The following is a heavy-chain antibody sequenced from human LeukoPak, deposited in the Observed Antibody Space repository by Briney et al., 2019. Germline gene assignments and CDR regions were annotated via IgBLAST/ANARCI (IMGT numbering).Heavy chain of an antibody. J-gene: IGHJ4*02. CDR1: GGSISSGDYY. D-gene: IGHD3-3*01. V-gene: IGHV4-30-4*01. CDR3: ARAVRTIFGVVTYYFDY. CDR2: IYYSGST. Sequence: PSQTLSLTCTVSGGSISSGDYYWSWIRQPPGKGLEWIGYIYYSGSTYYNPSLKSRVTISVDTSKNQFSLKLSSVTAADTAVYYCARAVRTIFGVVTYYFDYWGQGTLVTVSS.